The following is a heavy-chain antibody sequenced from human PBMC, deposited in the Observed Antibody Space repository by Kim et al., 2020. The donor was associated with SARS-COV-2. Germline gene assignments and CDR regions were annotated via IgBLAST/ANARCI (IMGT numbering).Heavy chain of an antibody. D-gene: IGHD3-10*01. V-gene: IGHV3-43*01. CDR3: AKEKWTYYFGSGEYYNWGYFDY. CDR1: GFTFDDYS. Sequence: GGSLRLSCATSGFTFDDYSMHWVRQAPGKGLEWVSVIDWNGGSTEYADSVKGRFTISRDNNKESLYLQMNSLRPEDTAFYYCAKEKWTYYFGSGEYYNWGYFDYWGQGTLVTVSS. CDR2: IDWNGGST. J-gene: IGHJ4*02.